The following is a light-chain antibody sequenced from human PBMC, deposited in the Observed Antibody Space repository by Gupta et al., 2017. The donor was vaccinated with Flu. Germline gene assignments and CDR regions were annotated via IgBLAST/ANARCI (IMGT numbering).Light chain of an antibody. J-gene: IGKJ4*02. CDR1: QSVSNF. CDR3: QQGYSTPQT. V-gene: IGKV1-39*01. Sequence: PSSLSASVGDRVTITCRASQSVSNFLNWYQQKPVKAPKLLIYAASTLQGGVPSRFSGSGSGTDFTLTINRLQPEDFATYYCQQGYSTPQTFGRGTTVEIK. CDR2: AAS.